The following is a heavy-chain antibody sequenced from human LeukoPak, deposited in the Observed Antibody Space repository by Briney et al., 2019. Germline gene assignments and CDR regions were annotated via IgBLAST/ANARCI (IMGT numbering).Heavy chain of an antibody. CDR1: GFTFSGSA. V-gene: IGHV3-7*05. CDR2: IKQDGSEK. J-gene: IGHJ4*02. Sequence: GGSLKLSCAASGFTFSGSAMHWVRQAPGKGLEWVANIKQDGSEKYYVDSVKGRFTISRDNAKNSLYLQMNSLRAEDTAVYYCARAPEGYTVVTIFDLWGQGTLVTVSS. CDR3: ARAPEGYTVVTIFDL. D-gene: IGHD4-23*01.